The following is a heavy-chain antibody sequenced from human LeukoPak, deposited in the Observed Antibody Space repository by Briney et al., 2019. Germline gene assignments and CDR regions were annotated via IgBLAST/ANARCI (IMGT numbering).Heavy chain of an antibody. CDR2: IIPILGTA. CDR3: AREDYYDSSGYYSLDY. CDR1: GGTFSSYT. V-gene: IGHV1-69*16. Sequence: GASVKVSCKASGGTFSSYTISWVRQAPGQGLEWMGRIIPILGTANYAQKFQGRVTITTDESTSTAYMELSSLRSEDTAVYYCAREDYYDSSGYYSLDYWGQGTLVTVSS. D-gene: IGHD3-22*01. J-gene: IGHJ4*02.